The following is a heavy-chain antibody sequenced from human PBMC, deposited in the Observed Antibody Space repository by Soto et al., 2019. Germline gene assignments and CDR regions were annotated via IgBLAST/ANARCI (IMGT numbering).Heavy chain of an antibody. J-gene: IGHJ6*02. V-gene: IGHV3-23*01. CDR2: ISGSGGST. Sequence: PGGSLRLSCAASGFTFSSYAMSWVRQAPGKGLEWVSAISGSGGSTYYADSVKGRFTISRDNSKNTLYLQMNSLRAEDTAVYYCAKAKPPTFGVVIIRAYYYYGMDVWGQGTTVTVSS. D-gene: IGHD3-3*01. CDR3: AKAKPPTFGVVIIRAYYYYGMDV. CDR1: GFTFSSYA.